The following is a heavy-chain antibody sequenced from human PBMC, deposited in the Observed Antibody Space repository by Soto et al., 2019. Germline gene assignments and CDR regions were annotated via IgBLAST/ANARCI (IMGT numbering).Heavy chain of an antibody. CDR2: IYYSGST. V-gene: IGHV4-59*08. Sequence: SETLFLTCTVSGGSISRYYWSGIRQPPGKGLEWIGYIYYSGSTNYNPSLQSRVTISLDTSKNQFSLKLSSVTAADTAVYYCASLSCSSWYQDAFAIWGQGTMVPVSS. D-gene: IGHD6-13*01. CDR3: ASLSCSSWYQDAFAI. CDR1: GGSISRYY. J-gene: IGHJ3*02.